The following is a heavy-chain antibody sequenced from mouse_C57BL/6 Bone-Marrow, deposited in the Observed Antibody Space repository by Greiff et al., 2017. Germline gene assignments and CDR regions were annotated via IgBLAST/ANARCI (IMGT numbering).Heavy chain of an antibody. CDR3: AGRDYYGSSLAY. D-gene: IGHD1-1*01. Sequence: DVKLQESGPELVKPGASVKIPCKASGYTFTDYNMDWVKQSHGKSLEWIGDINPNNGGTIYNQKFKGKATLTVDKSSSTAYMELRSLTSEDTAVYYCAGRDYYGSSLAYWGQGTLVTVSA. J-gene: IGHJ3*01. CDR2: INPNNGGT. CDR1: GYTFTDYN. V-gene: IGHV1-18*01.